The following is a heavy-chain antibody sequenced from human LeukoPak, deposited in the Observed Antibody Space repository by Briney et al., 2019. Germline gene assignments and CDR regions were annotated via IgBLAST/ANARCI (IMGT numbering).Heavy chain of an antibody. CDR3: ARDSEDDHYGSGIVD. V-gene: IGHV3-21*01. CDR1: GFTFSSYS. CDR2: ISSSSNYI. D-gene: IGHD3-10*01. J-gene: IGHJ4*02. Sequence: GGSLRLSCAASGFTFSSYSMNWVRQAPGKGLEWVSSISSSSNYIYYADSVKGRFTISRDNAKNSLYLQMNSLRAENTAVYYCARDSEDDHYGSGIVDWGQGTLVTVSS.